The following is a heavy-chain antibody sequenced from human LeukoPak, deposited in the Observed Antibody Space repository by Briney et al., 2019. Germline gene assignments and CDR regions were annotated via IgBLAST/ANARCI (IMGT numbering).Heavy chain of an antibody. J-gene: IGHJ3*02. V-gene: IGHV1-2*04. CDR3: ARGSSTSYDAFDI. D-gene: IGHD2-2*01. CDR1: GYTFTGYY. CDR2: INPNSGGT. Sequence: ASVKFSCKASGYTFTGYYMHWVRQAPGQGLEWMGWINPNSGGTNYAQKFQGWVTMTRDTSISTAYMELSRLRSDDTAVYYCARGSSTSYDAFDIWGQGTMVTVSS.